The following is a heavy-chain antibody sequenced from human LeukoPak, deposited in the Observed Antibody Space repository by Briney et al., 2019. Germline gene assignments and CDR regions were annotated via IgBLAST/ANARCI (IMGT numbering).Heavy chain of an antibody. CDR3: ARHEVALGATTIDY. D-gene: IGHD1-26*01. J-gene: IGHJ4*02. CDR2: IIPIFGTA. Sequence: ASVKVSCKASGGTFSSYAISWVRQAPGQGLEWMGGIIPIFGTANYAQKFQGRVTITADESTSTAYMELSSLRSEDTAVYYCARHEVALGATTIDYWGQGTLVTVSS. V-gene: IGHV1-69*13. CDR1: GGTFSSYA.